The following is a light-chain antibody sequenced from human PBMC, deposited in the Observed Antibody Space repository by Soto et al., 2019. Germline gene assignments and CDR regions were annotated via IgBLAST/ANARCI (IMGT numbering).Light chain of an antibody. CDR2: EVS. CDR1: SSDVGGYKY. CDR3: ASYTSSSTSVI. Sequence: QSPLTQPASVSGSPGQSITISCTGTSSDVGGYKYVSWYQQHPDKAPKLIIFEVSNRPSGISSRFSGSKSGNTASLTISGLQAEDEADYYCASYTSSSTSVIFGRGTKLTVL. J-gene: IGLJ2*01. V-gene: IGLV2-14*01.